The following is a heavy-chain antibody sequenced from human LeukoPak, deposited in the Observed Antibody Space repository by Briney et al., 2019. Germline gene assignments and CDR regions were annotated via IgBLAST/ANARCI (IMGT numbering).Heavy chain of an antibody. CDR2: IYSAGST. D-gene: IGHD1-26*01. J-gene: IGHJ5*02. V-gene: IGHV3-53*01. CDR3: ARDNSLGDTAWWFDP. Sequence: GGSLRLSCTVSGFTVSSNSMSWVRQAPGKGLEWVSFIYSAGSTHYSDSVKGRFTISIDNSKNTLYLQMNSLRVEDTAVYYCARDNSLGDTAWWFDPWGQGTLVTVSS. CDR1: GFTVSSNS.